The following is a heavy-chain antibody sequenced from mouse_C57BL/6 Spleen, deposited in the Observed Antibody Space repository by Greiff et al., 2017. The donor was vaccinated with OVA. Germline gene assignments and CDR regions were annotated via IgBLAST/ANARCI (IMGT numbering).Heavy chain of an antibody. V-gene: IGHV10-1*01. CDR2: IRSKSNNYAT. CDR1: GFSFNTYA. J-gene: IGHJ4*01. CDR3: VKNYGSSPLDYAMDY. Sequence: EVMLVESGGGLVQPKGSLKLSCAASGFSFNTYAMNWVRQAPGKGLEWVARIRSKSNNYATYYADSVKDRFTISRDDSESMLYLQMNNLKTEDTAMYYCVKNYGSSPLDYAMDYWGQGTSVTVSS. D-gene: IGHD1-1*01.